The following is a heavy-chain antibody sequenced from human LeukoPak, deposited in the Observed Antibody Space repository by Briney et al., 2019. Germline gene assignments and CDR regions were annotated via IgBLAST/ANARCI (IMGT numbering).Heavy chain of an antibody. CDR3: ARSLWFGELLYPYYFDY. CDR2: INHSGST. Sequence: QPSETLSLTCAVYGGSFSGYYWSWIRQPPGKGLEWIGEINHSGSTNYNPSLKSRVTISVDTSKNQFSLKLSSVTAADTAVYYCARSLWFGELLYPYYFDYWGQGTLVTVSS. D-gene: IGHD3-10*01. J-gene: IGHJ4*02. V-gene: IGHV4-34*01. CDR1: GGSFSGYY.